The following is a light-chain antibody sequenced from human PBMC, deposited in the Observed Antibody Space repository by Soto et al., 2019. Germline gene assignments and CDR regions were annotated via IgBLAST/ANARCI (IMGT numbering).Light chain of an antibody. J-gene: IGKJ2*01. CDR1: QSVSSY. Sequence: EIVLTQSPATLSLSPGERATLSCRASQSVSSYLAWYQQKPGQAPRLLIYDASNRATGIPARFSGSGSGTDFTRAISSLEPEDFAVYNCQQRSSWPPLYTFGQGTKLEIK. V-gene: IGKV3-11*01. CDR2: DAS. CDR3: QQRSSWPPLYT.